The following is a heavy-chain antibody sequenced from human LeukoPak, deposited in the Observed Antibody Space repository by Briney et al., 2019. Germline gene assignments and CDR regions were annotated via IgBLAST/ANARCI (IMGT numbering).Heavy chain of an antibody. J-gene: IGHJ4*02. D-gene: IGHD1-1*01. V-gene: IGHV3-23*01. CDR3: AKLED. Sequence: PGGSLRLSCAAPGFTFSSYAMSWVRQAPGKGLEWVSGISGSDGSTNYADSVKGRFTISRDNSKNTVYLQLSNLRVADTAVYYCAKLEDWGQGTLVTVSS. CDR2: ISGSDGST. CDR1: GFTFSSYA.